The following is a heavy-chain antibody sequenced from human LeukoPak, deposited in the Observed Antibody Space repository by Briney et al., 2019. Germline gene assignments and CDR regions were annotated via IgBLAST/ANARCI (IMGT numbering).Heavy chain of an antibody. CDR1: GFTFSTFA. D-gene: IGHD1-1*01. Sequence: GGSLRLSCAASGFTFSTFAMIWVRQPPGKGLEWVSSIFQGGGEIHYADSVRGRFTISRDNSKSTLFLQMNSLRAEDSAIYYCATYRQLLLPFESWGQGTLATVS. CDR2: IFQGGGEI. CDR3: ATYRQLLLPFES. J-gene: IGHJ4*02. V-gene: IGHV3-23*01.